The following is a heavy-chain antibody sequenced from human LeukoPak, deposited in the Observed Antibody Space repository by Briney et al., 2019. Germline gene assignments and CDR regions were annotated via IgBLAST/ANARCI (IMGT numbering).Heavy chain of an antibody. CDR1: GYTFNDYY. Sequence: ASVKVSCKASGYTFNDYYIHWVRQAPGLGLEWMGWVNPKTGRTKYAQKLQARVTMTSDTSIVTAYMELSSHTSDDTATYYCARGILQQQLVANWGQGTLVTVSS. CDR2: VNPKTGRT. V-gene: IGHV1-2*02. J-gene: IGHJ4*02. CDR3: ARGILQQQLVAN. D-gene: IGHD6-13*01.